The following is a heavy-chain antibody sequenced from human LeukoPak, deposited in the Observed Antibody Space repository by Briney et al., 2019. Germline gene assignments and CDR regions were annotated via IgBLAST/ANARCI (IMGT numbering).Heavy chain of an antibody. J-gene: IGHJ4*02. Sequence: SVKVSCKASGGTFSSYAISWVRQAPGQGLEWMGGIIPIFGTANYAQKFQGRVTITADESTSTAYMELSSLRSEDTAVYYCGRDHSHYYYDSSGYYYPHYWGQGTLVTVSS. CDR1: GGTFSSYA. CDR3: GRDHSHYYYDSSGYYYPHY. D-gene: IGHD3-22*01. CDR2: IIPIFGTA. V-gene: IGHV1-69*13.